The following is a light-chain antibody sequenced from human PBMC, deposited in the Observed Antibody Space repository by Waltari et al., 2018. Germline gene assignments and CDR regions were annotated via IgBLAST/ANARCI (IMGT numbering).Light chain of an antibody. CDR3: QQRYRTPRT. CDR2: AAS. J-gene: IGKJ1*01. V-gene: IGKV1-39*01. CDR1: QSISTY. Sequence: DIQMTQSPSSLSASVGDKVTITCRASQSISTYLNWYQQKPGKAPKLLIYAASSLQSGVPTRFSGRGSGTDFTLTISSLQPEDFATYYCQQRYRTPRTFGQGTKVEIK.